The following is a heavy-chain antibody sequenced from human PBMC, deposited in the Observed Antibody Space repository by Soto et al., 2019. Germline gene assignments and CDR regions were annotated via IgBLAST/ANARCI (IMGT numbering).Heavy chain of an antibody. Sequence: QAGGSLRLSCAASGFTFSTYAMSWVRQAPGKGLEWVSVIGGSGGRTYYADPVKGRFSISRDNSKNTLYLQMNSLRAEDTAVYYCAKERGYSGYDPPSGLMDVWGQGTMVTVSS. CDR3: AKERGYSGYDPPSGLMDV. V-gene: IGHV3-23*01. CDR2: IGGSGGRT. J-gene: IGHJ6*02. D-gene: IGHD5-12*01. CDR1: GFTFSTYA.